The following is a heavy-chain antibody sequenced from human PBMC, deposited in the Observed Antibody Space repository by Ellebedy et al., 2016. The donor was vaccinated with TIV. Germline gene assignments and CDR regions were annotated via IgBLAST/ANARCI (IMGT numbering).Heavy chain of an antibody. CDR3: ARVVVVPNYYYYYGMDV. D-gene: IGHD2-2*01. J-gene: IGHJ6*02. V-gene: IGHV1-69*13. CDR1: GGTFNNYA. CDR2: IIPISGTA. Sequence: SVKVSCKASGGTFNNYAITWVRQAPGQGLEWMGGIIPISGTANSAQKFQGRVTITADESTSTAYMELSSLRSEDTAMYYCARVVVVPNYYYYYGMDVWGQGTTVTVSS.